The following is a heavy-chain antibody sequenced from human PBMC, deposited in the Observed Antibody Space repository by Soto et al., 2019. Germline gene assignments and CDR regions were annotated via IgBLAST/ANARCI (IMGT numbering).Heavy chain of an antibody. CDR3: AKDRGDTAGYYYYGMDV. CDR2: ISYDGSNK. V-gene: IGHV3-30*18. CDR1: GFSFSSYA. J-gene: IGHJ6*02. D-gene: IGHD5-18*01. Sequence: GGSLRLSCVASGFSFSSYAMGWVRQAPGKGLEWVAVISYDGSNKYYADSVKGRFTISRDNSKNTLYLQMNSLRAEDTAVYYCAKDRGDTAGYYYYGMDVWGQGTTVTVSS.